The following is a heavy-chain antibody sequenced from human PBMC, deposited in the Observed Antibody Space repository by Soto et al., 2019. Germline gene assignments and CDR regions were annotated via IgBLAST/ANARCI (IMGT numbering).Heavy chain of an antibody. CDR1: GFTFSSYA. D-gene: IGHD3-22*01. V-gene: IGHV3-23*01. Sequence: EVQLLESGGGLVQPGGSLRLSCAASGFTFSSYAMSWVRQAPGKGLEWVSAISGSGGSTYYADSVTGRFTISRDNSKNTLYLQMNSLRAEDTAVYYCAKDRPYYYDSSGYYVYWGQGTLVTVSS. J-gene: IGHJ4*02. CDR3: AKDRPYYYDSSGYYVY. CDR2: ISGSGGST.